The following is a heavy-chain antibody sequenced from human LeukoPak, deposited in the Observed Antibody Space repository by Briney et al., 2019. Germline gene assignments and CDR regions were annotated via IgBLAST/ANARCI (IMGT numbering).Heavy chain of an antibody. CDR1: GFTFSSYA. J-gene: IGHJ4*02. D-gene: IGHD2-2*01. V-gene: IGHV3-23*01. Sequence: GGSLRLSCAASGFTFSSYAMSWVRQAPGKGLEWVSAISGSGGTTYYADSVKGRFTISRDNSKSTLYLQMNRLRAEDTAVYYCARGCSSTSCYGFDYWGQGTLVTVSS. CDR2: ISGSGGTT. CDR3: ARGCSSTSCYGFDY.